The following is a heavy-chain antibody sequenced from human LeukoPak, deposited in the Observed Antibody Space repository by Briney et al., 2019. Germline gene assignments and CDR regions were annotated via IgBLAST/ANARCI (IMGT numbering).Heavy chain of an antibody. J-gene: IGHJ4*02. CDR1: GFTFDDYA. D-gene: IGHD4-23*01. CDR3: AKPQAGGGGFQEVGDY. Sequence: GGSLRLSCAASGFTFDDYAMHWVRQAPGKGLEWVSLISGDGGSTYYADSVKGRFTISRDNSKNSLYLQMNSLRTEDTALYYCAKPQAGGGGFQEVGDYWGQGTLVTVSS. V-gene: IGHV3-43*02. CDR2: ISGDGGST.